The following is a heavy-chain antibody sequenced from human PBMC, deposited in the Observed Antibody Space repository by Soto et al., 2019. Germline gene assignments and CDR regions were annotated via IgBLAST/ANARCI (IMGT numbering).Heavy chain of an antibody. D-gene: IGHD6-19*01. Sequence: GGAPRISFAAPGFTLSSYSMSWGRPAPGEGLEWVGRIRRKANSYTTEYAASVKGRFTISRDDSKNSLYLQMNSLKSEDTAVYYCAMLGGWSGGSSGMDVWGQGTTVTVSS. V-gene: IGHV3-72*01. CDR3: AMLGGWSGGSSGMDV. CDR1: GFTLSSYS. CDR2: IRRKANSYTT. J-gene: IGHJ6*02.